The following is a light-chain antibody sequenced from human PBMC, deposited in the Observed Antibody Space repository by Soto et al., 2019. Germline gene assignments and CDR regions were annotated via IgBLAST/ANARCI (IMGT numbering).Light chain of an antibody. CDR2: GAF. J-gene: IGKJ2*01. CDR3: QQYNNWPPL. V-gene: IGKV3-15*01. Sequence: EIVMTQSPATLSVSPGERATLSCRASQSLSTDLAWYQQKPGQSPRLLIYGAFTRATGILARFSGSGSGTEFTLTISSLQSEDFAIYYCQQYNNWPPLFGQGTKLEIK. CDR1: QSLSTD.